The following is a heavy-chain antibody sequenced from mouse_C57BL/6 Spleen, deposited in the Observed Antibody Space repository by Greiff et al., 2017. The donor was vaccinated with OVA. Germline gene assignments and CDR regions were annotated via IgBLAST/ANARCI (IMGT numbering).Heavy chain of an antibody. CDR1: GFTFRHFW. J-gene: IGHJ3*01. D-gene: IGHD2-2*01. CDR2: ISLKSANYAT. CDR3: TLMATTGFAY. Sequence: DVQLVESGGGLLQPGGSMKLSCVASGFTFRHFWMNLVRLSPETGLELVSQISLKSANYATHYAESVKGRFTISRDDSKSSVYLQMNNLRAEDTGIYYCTLMATTGFAYWGQGTLVTVSA. V-gene: IGHV6-3*01.